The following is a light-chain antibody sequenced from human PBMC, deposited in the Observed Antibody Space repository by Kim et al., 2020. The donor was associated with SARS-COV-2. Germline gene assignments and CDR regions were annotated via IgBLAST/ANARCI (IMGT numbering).Light chain of an antibody. J-gene: IGKJ4*01. Sequence: LSPGEGATLSCRASQSIDIHLAWYQHKPGQAPRLLIYDAFNRATGIPDRFSGSGSGTDFTLTIGRLEPEDFAVYYCQQYGSSPLTFGGGTKVDIK. CDR1: QSIDIH. CDR3: QQYGSSPLT. CDR2: DAF. V-gene: IGKV3-20*01.